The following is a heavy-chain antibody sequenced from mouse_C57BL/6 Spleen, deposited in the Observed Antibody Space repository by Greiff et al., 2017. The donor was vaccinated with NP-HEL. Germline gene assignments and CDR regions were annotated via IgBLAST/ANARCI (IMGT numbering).Heavy chain of an antibody. CDR3: ARVNYGSSYDWFAY. J-gene: IGHJ3*01. V-gene: IGHV1-69*01. Sequence: VKLQQPGAELVMPGASVKLSCKASGYTFTSYWMHWVKQRPGQGLEWIGEIDPSDSYTNYNQKFKGKSTLTVDKSSSTAYMQLSSLTSEDSAVYYCARVNYGSSYDWFAYWGQGTLVTVSA. CDR1: GYTFTSYW. D-gene: IGHD1-1*01. CDR2: IDPSDSYT.